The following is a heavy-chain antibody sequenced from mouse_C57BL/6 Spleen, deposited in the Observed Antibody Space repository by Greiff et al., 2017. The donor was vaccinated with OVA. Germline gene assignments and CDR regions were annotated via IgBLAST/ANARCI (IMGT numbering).Heavy chain of an antibody. Sequence: EVKLQQSGPELVKPGASVKISCKASGYTFTDYYMNWVKQSHGKSLEWIGDINPNNGGTSYNQKFKGKATLTVDKSSSTAYMELRSLTSEDSAVYYCARGPLLSYWYFDVWGTGTTVTVSS. CDR1: GYTFTDYY. J-gene: IGHJ1*03. V-gene: IGHV1-26*01. CDR3: ARGPLLSYWYFDV. CDR2: INPNNGGT. D-gene: IGHD1-2*01.